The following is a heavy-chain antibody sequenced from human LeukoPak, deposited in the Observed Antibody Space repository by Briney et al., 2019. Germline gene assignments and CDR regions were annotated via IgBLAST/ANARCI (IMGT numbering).Heavy chain of an antibody. CDR1: GFTFSSYA. D-gene: IGHD2-15*01. CDR2: ISGSGGST. Sequence: GGSLRLSCADSGFTFSSYAMRWVRQAPGKGLEWVSAISGSGGSTYYADSVKGRFTISRDNSKNTLYLQMNSLRAEDTAVYYCAKYQFRWWRLLFDYWGQGTLVTVSS. J-gene: IGHJ4*02. CDR3: AKYQFRWWRLLFDY. V-gene: IGHV3-23*01.